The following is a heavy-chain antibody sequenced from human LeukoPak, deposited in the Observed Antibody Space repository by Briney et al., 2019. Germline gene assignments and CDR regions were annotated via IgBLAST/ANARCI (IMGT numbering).Heavy chain of an antibody. Sequence: SETLSLTCTVSGGSFSSGGYYWTWIRQHPGKGLEWIGYIYYSGTTYYNPSLKTRVTISVDTSKTQFSLKLSSVTAADTAVYYCARDRGGSYSKGRFDYWGQGTLVTVSS. CDR2: IYYSGTT. D-gene: IGHD4-11*01. J-gene: IGHJ4*02. CDR1: GGSFSSGGYY. V-gene: IGHV4-31*03. CDR3: ARDRGGSYSKGRFDY.